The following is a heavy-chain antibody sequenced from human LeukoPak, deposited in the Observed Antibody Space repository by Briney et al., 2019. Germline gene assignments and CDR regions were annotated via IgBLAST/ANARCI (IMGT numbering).Heavy chain of an antibody. D-gene: IGHD2-15*01. Sequence: GESLHISCKGSGYSFTNYWIAWVRQMPGKGLEWMGIIYPGDSDTRYSPSLQGQVTISADKSISTAYLQWSSLKASDTAMYYCAKGKGYCSAGSGGIFDYWGQGTLVTVSS. J-gene: IGHJ4*02. CDR2: IYPGDSDT. V-gene: IGHV5-51*01. CDR1: GYSFTNYW. CDR3: AKGKGYCSAGSGGIFDY.